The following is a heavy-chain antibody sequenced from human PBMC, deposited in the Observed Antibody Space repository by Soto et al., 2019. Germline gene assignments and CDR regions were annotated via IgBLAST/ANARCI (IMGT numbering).Heavy chain of an antibody. CDR1: GGSISSYY. J-gene: IGHJ4*02. CDR3: ARGGYYYDSRD. V-gene: IGHV4-59*01. CDR2: IYYSGST. Sequence: QVQLQESGPGLVKPSETLSLTCTVSGGSISSYYWSWIRQPPGKGLEWIGYIYYSGSTNYNPSLKSRVTISVDTSKNQFSLKLSSVTAADTAVYYCARGGYYYDSRDWGQGTLVTVSS. D-gene: IGHD3-22*01.